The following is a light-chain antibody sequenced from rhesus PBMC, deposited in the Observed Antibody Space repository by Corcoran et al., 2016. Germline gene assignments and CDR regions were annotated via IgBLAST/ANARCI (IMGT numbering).Light chain of an antibody. CDR2: AAS. CDR3: KQYDDLPYS. V-gene: IGKV1-19*01. J-gene: IGKJ2*01. Sequence: DIQMTQSPSSLSASVGDKVTITCHASRGISSWLAWYQQKQGKAPKPLIYAASNLQSGGPSRFSGSGSGEDYTLARSSLRREDFATYYCKQYDDLPYSFGQGTKVGI. CDR1: RGISSW.